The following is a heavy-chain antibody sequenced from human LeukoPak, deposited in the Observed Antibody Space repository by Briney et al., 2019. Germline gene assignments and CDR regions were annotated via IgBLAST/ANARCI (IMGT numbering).Heavy chain of an antibody. D-gene: IGHD3-10*01. Sequence: PGRSLRLSCAASGFTFDDYAMHWVRQAPGKGLEWVSGISWNSGSIGYADSAKGRFTISRDNAKNSLYLQMNSLRAEDTALYYCAKVWGYGSGSPYYFDYWGQGTLVTVSS. V-gene: IGHV3-9*01. CDR2: ISWNSGSI. J-gene: IGHJ4*02. CDR1: GFTFDDYA. CDR3: AKVWGYGSGSPYYFDY.